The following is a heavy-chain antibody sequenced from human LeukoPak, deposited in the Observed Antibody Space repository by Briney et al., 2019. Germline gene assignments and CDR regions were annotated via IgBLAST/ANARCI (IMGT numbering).Heavy chain of an antibody. J-gene: IGHJ4*02. D-gene: IGHD4-11*01. CDR3: ASDPTHFDY. Sequence: PGGSLRLSCAASGFTVSSNYMSWVRQAPGKGLEWVSYIDLSGSTLYYVDSVKGRFTISRDNAKNSLYLQMNSLRAEDTAVYYCASDPTHFDYWGQGTLVTVSS. V-gene: IGHV3-11*04. CDR2: IDLSGSTL. CDR1: GFTVSSNY.